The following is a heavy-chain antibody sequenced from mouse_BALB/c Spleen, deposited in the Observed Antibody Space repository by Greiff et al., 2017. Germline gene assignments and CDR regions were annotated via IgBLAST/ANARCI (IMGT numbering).Heavy chain of an antibody. D-gene: IGHD2-4*01. CDR2: IYPGSGST. CDR3: TRRGYDYDGGPYYAMDY. Sequence: LQQPGSELVRPGASVKLSCKASGYTFTSYWMHWVKQRPGQGLEWIGNIYPGSGSTNYDEKFKSKATLTVDTSSSTAYMQLSSLTSEDSAVYYCTRRGYDYDGGPYYAMDYWGQGTSVTVSS. V-gene: IGHV1S22*01. J-gene: IGHJ4*01. CDR1: GYTFTSYW.